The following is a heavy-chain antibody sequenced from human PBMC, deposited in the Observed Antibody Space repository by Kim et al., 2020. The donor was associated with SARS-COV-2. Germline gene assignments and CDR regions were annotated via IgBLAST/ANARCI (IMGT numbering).Heavy chain of an antibody. CDR1: GGSISSSSYY. CDR3: ARRNHYDFWSGYYRGVFLDY. V-gene: IGHV4-39*07. J-gene: IGHJ4*02. CDR2: IYYSGST. Sequence: SETLSLTCTVSGGSISSSSYYWGWIRQPPGKGLEWIGGIYYSGSTYYNPSLKSRVTISVDTSKNQFSLKLSSVTAADTAVYYCARRNHYDFWSGYYRGVFLDYWGQGTLVTVSS. D-gene: IGHD3-3*01.